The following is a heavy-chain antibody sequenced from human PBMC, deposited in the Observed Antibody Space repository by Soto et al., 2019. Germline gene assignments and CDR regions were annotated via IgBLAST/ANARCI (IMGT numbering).Heavy chain of an antibody. Sequence: EVQLSESGGGLVQPWGSLRLSCAASGFAVSGYAMSWARQAPGKGLEWVSSVSESGLGTYYADSVKGQFTISRDASTNTLYLQMNGLTVEDTAVYFCARDKYDRDIDHWFSEFWGPGTLVSVSS. CDR1: GFAVSGYA. CDR2: VSESGLGT. V-gene: IGHV3-23*01. J-gene: IGHJ4*02. D-gene: IGHD3-3*01. CDR3: ARDKYDRDIDHWFSEF.